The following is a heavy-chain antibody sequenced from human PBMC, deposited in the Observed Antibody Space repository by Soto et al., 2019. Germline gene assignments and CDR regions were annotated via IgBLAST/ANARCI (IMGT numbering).Heavy chain of an antibody. CDR3: AKLQGSGSYYDDDN. CDR1: GGPSNNYG. Sequence: SVKVSCKALGGPSNNYGDSWVRQAPGQGLEWMGGIVPVFGTANYAPKFQGRLRITADDSTRTVNMELRSLTSDDTAVYYCAKLQGSGSYYDDDNWGQGTLVTV. J-gene: IGHJ4*02. CDR2: IVPVFGTA. V-gene: IGHV1-69*13. D-gene: IGHD3-10*01.